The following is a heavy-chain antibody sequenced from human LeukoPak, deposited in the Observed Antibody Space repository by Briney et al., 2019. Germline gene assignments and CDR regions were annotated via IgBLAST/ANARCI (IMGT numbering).Heavy chain of an antibody. J-gene: IGHJ4*02. CDR1: GFTFSTYG. V-gene: IGHV3-23*01. Sequence: PGGSLILSCAASGFTFSTYGMSWVRQAPGKGLEWVSSIRDSGAETYYADSVRGRFTISRDNSKNTLYLQMNSLRAEDTAVYYCAKERYISGWSDSFDYWGQGTLVTVSS. D-gene: IGHD6-19*01. CDR3: AKERYISGWSDSFDY. CDR2: IRDSGAET.